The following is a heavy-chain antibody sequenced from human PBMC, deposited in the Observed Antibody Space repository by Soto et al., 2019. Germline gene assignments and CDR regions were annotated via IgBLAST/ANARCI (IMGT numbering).Heavy chain of an antibody. D-gene: IGHD5-12*01. J-gene: IGHJ6*02. CDR2: MTGSGSSS. CDR1: GFTFSTYA. V-gene: IGHV3-23*01. CDR3: AKMGFRSSTGTYDYTMDV. Sequence: GGSLRLSCAASGFTFSTYAMSWVHQAPGKGPERVSVMTGSGSSSYYADSVKGRFTISRDNSKKTPYLQMESLRAADTAVYYRAKMGFRSSTGTYDYTMDVWGQGSTSTVYS.